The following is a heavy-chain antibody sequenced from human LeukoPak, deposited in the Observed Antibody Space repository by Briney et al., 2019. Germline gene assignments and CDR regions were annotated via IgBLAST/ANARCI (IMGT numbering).Heavy chain of an antibody. V-gene: IGHV1-18*01. CDR1: GYTFTSYG. J-gene: IGHJ4*02. Sequence: ASVKVSCKASGYTFTSYGISWVRQAPGQGLEWMGWISAYNGNTNYAQKLQGRVTMTTDTSTSTAYMELRSLGSDDTAVYYCARDWWDIVVVTAHPQKRFDYWGQGTLVTVSS. CDR2: ISAYNGNT. D-gene: IGHD2-21*02. CDR3: ARDWWDIVVVTAHPQKRFDY.